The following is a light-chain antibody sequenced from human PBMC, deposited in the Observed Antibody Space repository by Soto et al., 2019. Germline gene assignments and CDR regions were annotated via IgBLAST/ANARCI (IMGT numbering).Light chain of an antibody. J-gene: IGKJ2*01. CDR3: LQYNDWPPKQYT. V-gene: IGKV3-15*01. Sequence: EIVMTQSPATLSVSPGERVILSCRASQSVSSDLAWYQYKPGQAPRLLIYGASTRATGTPARFSGSGSGTECSLSISSLQSEDFAVYYCLQYNDWPPKQYTFGQGTKLEIK. CDR1: QSVSSD. CDR2: GAS.